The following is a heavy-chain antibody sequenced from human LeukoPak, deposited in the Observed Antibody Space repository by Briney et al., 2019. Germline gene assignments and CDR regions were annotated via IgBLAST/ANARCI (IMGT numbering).Heavy chain of an antibody. CDR1: GGTFSSYA. Sequence: SVRVSCKASGGTFSSYAISWVRQAPGQGLEWMGRIIPIFGTANYAQKFQGRVTITADKSTSTAYMELSSLRSEDTAVYYCARDKGGVWYDFRSSYSYYFDYWGQGTLVTVSS. J-gene: IGHJ4*02. CDR2: IIPIFGTA. D-gene: IGHD3-3*01. CDR3: ARDKGGVWYDFRSSYSYYFDY. V-gene: IGHV1-69*06.